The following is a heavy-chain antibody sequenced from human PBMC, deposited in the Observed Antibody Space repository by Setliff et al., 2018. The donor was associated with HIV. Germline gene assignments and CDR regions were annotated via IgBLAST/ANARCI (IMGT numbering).Heavy chain of an antibody. D-gene: IGHD3-22*01. CDR3: ARDTWQKFDYDDSGFYYWDC. Sequence: PGGSLRLSCAASGFAFSSYSSNWVRQAPGKGLEWVSSITTTGGDIWYADSVKGRFTISRDNAKNSLYLQLSSLRAEDTAVYFCARDTWQKFDYDDSGFYYWDCWGQGTLVTSPQ. CDR1: GFAFSSYS. V-gene: IGHV3-21*01. J-gene: IGHJ4*02. CDR2: ITTTGGDI.